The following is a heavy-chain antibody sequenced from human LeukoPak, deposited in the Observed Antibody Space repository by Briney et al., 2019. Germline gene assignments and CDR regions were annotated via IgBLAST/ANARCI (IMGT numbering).Heavy chain of an antibody. J-gene: IGHJ4*02. CDR3: AREINRLWELSWDY. CDR2: ISPNSGGT. Sequence: ASVKVSCKASGYTFTGYYMHWVRQAPGQGLEWMGRISPNSGGTNYAQKFQGRVTMTRDTSISTAYMELSRLRSDDTAVYYCAREINRLWELSWDYWGQGTLVTVSS. V-gene: IGHV1-2*06. D-gene: IGHD3-16*02. CDR1: GYTFTGYY.